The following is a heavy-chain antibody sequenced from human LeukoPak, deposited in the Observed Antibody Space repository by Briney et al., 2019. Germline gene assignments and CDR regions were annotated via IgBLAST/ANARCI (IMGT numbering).Heavy chain of an antibody. Sequence: GASVKVSRKASGYTLTNYGYNWVRQAPGPRPEFMGLISAYNGDTKYTQKVQGRLIMTTDASTSTAYMELRSLTSDDTAVYYCARDFSNTSGFKVVVDFWGQGTLVTVSS. CDR1: GYTLTNYG. D-gene: IGHD3-22*01. J-gene: IGHJ4*02. CDR2: ISAYNGDT. CDR3: ARDFSNTSGFKVVVDF. V-gene: IGHV1-18*01.